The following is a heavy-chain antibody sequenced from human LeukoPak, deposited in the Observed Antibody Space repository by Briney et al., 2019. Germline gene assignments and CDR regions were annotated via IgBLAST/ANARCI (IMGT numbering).Heavy chain of an antibody. Sequence: SETLSLTCAVYGGSFSGYYWSWIRQPPGKGLEWIGEINHSGSTNYKPSLKSRVTISVDTSKTQFSLKLTSVTAADTAVYYCARQWLNYYYMDVWGKGTTVTISS. CDR2: INHSGST. CDR3: ARQWLNYYYMDV. J-gene: IGHJ6*03. D-gene: IGHD6-19*01. CDR1: GGSFSGYY. V-gene: IGHV4-34*01.